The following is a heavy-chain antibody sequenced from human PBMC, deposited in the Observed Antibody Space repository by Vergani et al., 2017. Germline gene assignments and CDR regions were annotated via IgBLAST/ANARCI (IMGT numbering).Heavy chain of an antibody. Sequence: EVQLVQSGAEVKTPGESLRISCQRSGYSFTSYWISWVRQMPGKGLEWAGRIDPSDSYTNYSPSFQGHVTSSADKSISTAYLQWSSLKASDTAMYYCANHVAVAGKVWGPYYYYFMDVWGEGTTVTVSS. CDR3: ANHVAVAGKVWGPYYYYFMDV. CDR2: IDPSDSYT. V-gene: IGHV5-10-1*01. D-gene: IGHD6-19*01. CDR1: GYSFTSYW. J-gene: IGHJ6*04.